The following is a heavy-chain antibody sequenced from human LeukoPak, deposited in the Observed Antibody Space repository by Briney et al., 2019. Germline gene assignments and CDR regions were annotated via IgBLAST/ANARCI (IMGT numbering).Heavy chain of an antibody. J-gene: IGHJ6*02. Sequence: GGSLRLSCGASGLTFSGFAMHWVRQASGNGWEWVGRIRSKANSYATAYAAAVKGRFTIFRDDSKNTAYLQMNSLKTEDTAVYYCTGRSGYYSYHYGMDVGGQETTVTVSS. CDR3: TGRSGYYSYHYGMDV. CDR1: GLTFSGFA. CDR2: IRSKANSYAT. V-gene: IGHV3-73*01. D-gene: IGHD3-3*01.